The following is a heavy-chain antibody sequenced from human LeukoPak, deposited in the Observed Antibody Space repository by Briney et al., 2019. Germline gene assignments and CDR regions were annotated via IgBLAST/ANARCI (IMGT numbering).Heavy chain of an antibody. D-gene: IGHD1-14*01. Sequence: PSGTLSLTCAVSGGSISTSYWWSWVRQPPGKGLEWVGQISRSGNTNYNPSLKSRVTISVDTSKSQFSLKLSSVTAADTALYYCASAASAPRVYNLDYWGQGTLVTVSS. CDR3: ASAASAPRVYNLDY. CDR2: ISRSGNT. V-gene: IGHV4-4*02. CDR1: GGSISTSYW. J-gene: IGHJ4*02.